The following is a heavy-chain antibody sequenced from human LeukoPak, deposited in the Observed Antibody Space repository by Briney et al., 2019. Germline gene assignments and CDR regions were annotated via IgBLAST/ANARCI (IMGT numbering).Heavy chain of an antibody. D-gene: IGHD3-3*01. CDR3: ARYDLLIKGSWSNYYIDY. Sequence: GGSLRLSCTTSGFIFNSYEMNWVRQAPGKGLEWVTYISGSGNDIYYADSVKGRFTISRDNAKNSLYLQMNSLRAEDTAVYYCARYDLLIKGSWSNYYIDYWGQGTLVTVSS. CDR1: GFIFNSYE. V-gene: IGHV3-48*03. CDR2: ISGSGNDI. J-gene: IGHJ4*02.